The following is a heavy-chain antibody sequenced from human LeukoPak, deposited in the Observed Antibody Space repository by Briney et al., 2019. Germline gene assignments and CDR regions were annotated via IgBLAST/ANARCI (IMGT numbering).Heavy chain of an antibody. D-gene: IGHD3-9*01. CDR1: GFTFSRYP. Sequence: GGSLRLSCSASGFTFSRYPMHWVRQAPGKGLEYVSAISNNGGSTYYADSVKGGFTISRDNSKNTLYLQMSSLRAEDTAVYYCARDQHYDILTGPPRRYYYYGMDVWGQGTTVTVSS. CDR3: ARDQHYDILTGPPRRYYYYGMDV. V-gene: IGHV3-64*04. CDR2: ISNNGGST. J-gene: IGHJ6*02.